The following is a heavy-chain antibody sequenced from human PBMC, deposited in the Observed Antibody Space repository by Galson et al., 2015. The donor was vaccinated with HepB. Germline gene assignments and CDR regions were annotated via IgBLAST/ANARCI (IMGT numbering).Heavy chain of an antibody. CDR3: AKDLTARTRTSY. Sequence: SLRLSCAASGFTFSSYAMSWVRQAPGKGLEWVSAISGSGGSTYYADSVKGRFTISRDNSKNTLYLQMNSLRAEDTAVYYCAKDLTARTRTSYWGQGTLVTVSS. D-gene: IGHD1-20*01. CDR1: GFTFSSYA. V-gene: IGHV3-23*01. CDR2: ISGSGGST. J-gene: IGHJ4*02.